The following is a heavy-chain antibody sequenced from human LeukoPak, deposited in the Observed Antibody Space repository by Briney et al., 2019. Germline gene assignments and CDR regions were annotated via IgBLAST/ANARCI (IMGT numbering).Heavy chain of an antibody. J-gene: IGHJ4*02. CDR1: GGSIGSGSYY. CDR2: IYTSGST. V-gene: IGHV4-61*02. CDR3: ARRIVGWTGYYFDY. Sequence: SQTLSLTCTVSGGSIGSGSYYWSWIRQPAGKGLEWIGRIYTSGSTNSNPSLKSRVTISGDTSKNQFSPKLSSVTAADTAVYYCARRIVGWTGYYFDYWGQGTLVTVSS. D-gene: IGHD2-21*01.